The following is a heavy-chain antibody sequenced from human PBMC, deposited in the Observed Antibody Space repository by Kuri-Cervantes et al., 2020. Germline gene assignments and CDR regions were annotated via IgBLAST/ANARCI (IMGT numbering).Heavy chain of an antibody. CDR1: GFTFSNAW. J-gene: IGHJ4*02. D-gene: IGHD2-15*01. CDR3: TTVVVVAAAPFDY. CDR2: IKSKTDGGTT. V-gene: IGHV3-15*01. Sequence: GESLKISCAAPGFTFSNAWMSWVRQAPGKGLEWVGRIKSKTDGGTTDYAAPVKGRFTISRDDSKNTLYLQMNSLKTEDTAVYYCTTVVVVAAAPFDYWGQGTLVTVSS.